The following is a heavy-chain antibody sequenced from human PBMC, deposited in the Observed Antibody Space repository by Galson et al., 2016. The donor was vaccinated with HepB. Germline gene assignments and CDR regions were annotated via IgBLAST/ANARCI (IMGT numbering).Heavy chain of an antibody. V-gene: IGHV3-53*01. CDR2: LYNGGST. J-gene: IGHJ6*02. CDR1: GVTVNDNF. CDR3: SGDYFSGMDV. Sequence: SLRLSCAASGVTVNDNFMAWVRQAPGKGLEWVSLLYNGGSTYYADSVKGRFTISRDNSKNTLYLQMNSLGAEDTAVYYCSGDYFSGMDVWGQGTTVTVSS.